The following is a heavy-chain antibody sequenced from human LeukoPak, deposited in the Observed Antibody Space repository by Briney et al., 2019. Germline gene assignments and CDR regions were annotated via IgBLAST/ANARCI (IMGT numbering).Heavy chain of an antibody. D-gene: IGHD7-27*01. CDR2: IDGDGATT. J-gene: IGHJ2*01. CDR1: GYTFNSYL. Sequence: ASVKVSCKTSGYTFNSYLMSWVRQAPGKGLVWVSRIDGDGATTSYEDSVKGRFTISRDNANNMVYLEMNSLRVEDTAVYYCTRDSGADRRYFDLWGRGTLVTVSS. CDR3: TRDSGADRRYFDL. V-gene: IGHV3-74*01.